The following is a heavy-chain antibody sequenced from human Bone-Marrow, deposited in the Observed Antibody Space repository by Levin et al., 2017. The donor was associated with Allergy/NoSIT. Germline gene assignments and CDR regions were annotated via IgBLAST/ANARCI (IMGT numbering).Heavy chain of an antibody. Sequence: PGGSLRLSCAASGFTFSSHGIHWARQAPGKGLEWVAVIWYNGRDKYYADSVKGRFTISRDNSKNTVYLEMNSLRVEDTAVYFCARDGGGGSGEGDYWGQGTLVTVSS. J-gene: IGHJ4*02. CDR3: ARDGGGGSGEGDY. V-gene: IGHV3-33*01. D-gene: IGHD2-15*01. CDR1: GFTFSSHG. CDR2: IWYNGRDK.